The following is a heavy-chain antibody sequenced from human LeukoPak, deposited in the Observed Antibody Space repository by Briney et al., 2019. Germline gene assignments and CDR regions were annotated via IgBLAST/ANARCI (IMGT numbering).Heavy chain of an antibody. CDR3: AREAVYDSSGYYLDY. CDR2: ILYDGSNK. D-gene: IGHD3-22*01. Sequence: GGSLRLSCAASGFTFSSYAMHWVRQAPGKGLEWEAVILYDGSNKYYADSVKGRFTISKDNSKNTLYLQMNSLRAEDTAVYYCAREAVYDSSGYYLDYWGQGTLVTVSS. CDR1: GFTFSSYA. V-gene: IGHV3-30*04. J-gene: IGHJ4*02.